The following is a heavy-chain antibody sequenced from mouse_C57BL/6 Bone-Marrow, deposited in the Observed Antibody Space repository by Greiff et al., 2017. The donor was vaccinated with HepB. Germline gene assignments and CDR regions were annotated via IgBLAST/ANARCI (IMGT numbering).Heavy chain of an antibody. CDR1: GFNIKDDY. J-gene: IGHJ4*01. Sequence: EVKLVESGAELVRPGASVKLSCTASGFNIKDDYMHWVKQRPEQGLEWIGWIDPENGDTEYASKFQGKATITADTSSNTAYLQLSSLTSEDTAVYYCTNGEYAMDYWGQGTSVTVSS. V-gene: IGHV14-4*01. CDR2: IDPENGDT. CDR3: TNGEYAMDY.